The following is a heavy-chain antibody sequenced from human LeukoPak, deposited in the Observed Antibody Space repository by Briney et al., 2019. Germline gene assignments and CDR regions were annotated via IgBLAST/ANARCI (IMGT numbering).Heavy chain of an antibody. D-gene: IGHD2-21*02. CDR3: ASGERVVTAIPGYYFDY. J-gene: IGHJ4*02. Sequence: ASVKVSCKTSGYTFTGYYMHWVRQAPGQGLEWMGWINPNSGSTNYAQKFQGRVSMTRDTSISTAYMELSRLRSDDTAVYYCASGERVVTAIPGYYFDYWGQGTLVTVSS. V-gene: IGHV1-2*02. CDR2: INPNSGST. CDR1: GYTFTGYY.